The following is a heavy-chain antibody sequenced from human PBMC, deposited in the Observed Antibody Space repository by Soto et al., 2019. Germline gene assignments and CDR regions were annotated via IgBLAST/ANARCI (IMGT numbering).Heavy chain of an antibody. CDR2: IYYSGST. D-gene: IGHD3-3*01. CDR3: ARDRSGYYLIDY. Sequence: SETLSLTCTVSGGSISSGGYYWSWIRQHPGKGLEWIGYIYYSGSTYYNPSLKSRVTISVGTSKNQFSLKLSSVTAADTAVYYCARDRSGYYLIDYWGQGTLVTVSS. CDR1: GGSISSGGYY. J-gene: IGHJ4*02. V-gene: IGHV4-31*03.